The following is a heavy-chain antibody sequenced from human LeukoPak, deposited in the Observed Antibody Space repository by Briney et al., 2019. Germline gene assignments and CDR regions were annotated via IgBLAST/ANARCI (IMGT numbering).Heavy chain of an antibody. D-gene: IGHD3-16*02. CDR1: GYTFTSYG. J-gene: IGHJ5*02. Sequence: GASVKVSCKASGYTFTSYGISWVRQAPGQGLEWMGWISAYNGNTNYAQKLQGRVTMTRDTSISTAYMELSRLRSDDTAVYYCARAYQSLGGLSLPDHWGQGTLVTVSS. CDR3: ARAYQSLGGLSLPDH. V-gene: IGHV1-18*01. CDR2: ISAYNGNT.